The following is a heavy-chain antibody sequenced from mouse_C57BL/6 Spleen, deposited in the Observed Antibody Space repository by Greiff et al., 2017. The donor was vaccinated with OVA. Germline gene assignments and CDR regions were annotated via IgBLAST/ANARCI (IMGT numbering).Heavy chain of an antibody. Sequence: VKLVESGAELARPGASVKLSCKASGYTFTSYGISWVKQRTGQGLEWIGEIYPKSGHTYYNEKFKGKATLTADKSSSTAYMELRSLTSEDSAVYFCAIYYGSSYRAMDYWGQGTSVTVSS. J-gene: IGHJ4*01. CDR1: GYTFTSYG. CDR2: IYPKSGHT. CDR3: AIYYGSSYRAMDY. D-gene: IGHD1-1*01. V-gene: IGHV1-81*01.